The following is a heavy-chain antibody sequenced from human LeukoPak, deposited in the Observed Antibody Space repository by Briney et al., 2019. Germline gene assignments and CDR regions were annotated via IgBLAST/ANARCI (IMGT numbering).Heavy chain of an antibody. CDR3: ALESRDSYNRGYDY. CDR1: GGSISSYY. CDR2: IYYSGST. D-gene: IGHD5-24*01. Sequence: SETLSLTCTVSGGSISSYYWSWIRQPPGKGLEWIGYIYYSGSTNYNPSLKSRVTISVDTSKNQFSLKLSSVTAADTAVYYCALESRDSYNRGYDYWGQGTLVTVSS. V-gene: IGHV4-59*01. J-gene: IGHJ4*02.